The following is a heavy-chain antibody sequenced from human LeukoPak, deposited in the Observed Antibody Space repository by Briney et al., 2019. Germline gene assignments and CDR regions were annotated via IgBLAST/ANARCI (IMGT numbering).Heavy chain of an antibody. Sequence: GGSLRLSCAASGFTFSSYAMHWVRQAPGKGLEWVAVISYDGSNKYYADSVKGRFTISRDNSKNTLYLQMNSLRAEDTAVYYCARVEYSSSWRNLDYWGQGTLVTVSS. V-gene: IGHV3-30-3*01. D-gene: IGHD6-13*01. J-gene: IGHJ4*02. CDR2: ISYDGSNK. CDR1: GFTFSSYA. CDR3: ARVEYSSSWRNLDY.